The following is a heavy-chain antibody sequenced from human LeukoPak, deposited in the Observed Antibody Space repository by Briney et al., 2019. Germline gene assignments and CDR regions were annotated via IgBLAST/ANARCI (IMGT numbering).Heavy chain of an antibody. CDR2: IYPGDSDT. CDR3: ARSGAGYCSGGTCYPTR. J-gene: IGHJ4*02. V-gene: IGHV5-51*01. Sequence: GESLKISCKGSGYTFTTYWIGWVRQMPGKGLEWMGIIYPGDSDTRYSPSFQGQVTISADKSISTAYLQWRSLKASDTAMYHCARSGAGYCSGGTCYPTRWGQGTLVTVSS. CDR1: GYTFTTYW. D-gene: IGHD2-15*01.